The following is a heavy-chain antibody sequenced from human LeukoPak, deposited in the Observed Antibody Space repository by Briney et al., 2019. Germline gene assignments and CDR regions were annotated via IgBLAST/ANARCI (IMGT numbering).Heavy chain of an antibody. CDR2: IYYDGTT. CDR1: GGSISNSAYY. J-gene: IGHJ5*02. CDR3: ARSSGWYWGWFDP. V-gene: IGHV4-39*07. Sequence: SETLSLTCTVSGGSISNSAYYWGWIRQPPGKGLEWIGGIYYDGTTYYNPSLKSRVTISIDTSKNQFSLRLSSVTAADTAVYYCARSSGWYWGWFDPWGQGTLVTVSS. D-gene: IGHD6-19*01.